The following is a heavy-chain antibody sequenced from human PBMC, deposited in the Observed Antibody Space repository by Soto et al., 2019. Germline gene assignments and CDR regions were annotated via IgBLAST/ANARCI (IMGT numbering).Heavy chain of an antibody. CDR3: ARRRVGFGESLDV. D-gene: IGHD3-10*01. V-gene: IGHV5-10-1*03. CDR1: GYIFASYW. Sequence: EVQLVRSGAAVKKPGESLTISCQGSGYIFASYWINWVRQMPGKGLEWMGRIDPRDSQTNYSPSFQGHVTISTDKSISTAYLQWNNLKASDTAIYYCARRRVGFGESLDVWGQGTTVTVSS. J-gene: IGHJ6*02. CDR2: IDPRDSQT.